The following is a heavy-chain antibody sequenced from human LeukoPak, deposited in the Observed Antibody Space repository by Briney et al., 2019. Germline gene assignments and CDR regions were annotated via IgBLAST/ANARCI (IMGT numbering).Heavy chain of an antibody. CDR1: GFTFSTYW. CDR3: ARGFGDQRWLRGYYFDY. CDR2: ISSSGSTI. Sequence: GGSLRLSCVASGFTFSTYWMSWVRQAPGKGLEWVSYISSSGSTIYYADSVKGRFTISRDNAKNSLYLQMNSLRAEDTAVYYCARGFGDQRWLRGYYFDYWGQGTLVTVSS. D-gene: IGHD5-24*01. V-gene: IGHV3-11*01. J-gene: IGHJ4*02.